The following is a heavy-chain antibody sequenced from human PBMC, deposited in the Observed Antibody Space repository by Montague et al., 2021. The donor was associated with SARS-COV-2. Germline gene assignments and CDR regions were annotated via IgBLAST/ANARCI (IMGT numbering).Heavy chain of an antibody. V-gene: IGHV4-34*01. CDR2: INQSGRT. D-gene: IGHD5-24*01. CDR1: GGSFSGYY. CDR3: ARDRGGWLQLEAYFDY. J-gene: IGHJ4*02. Sequence: SETLSLTCAVYGGSFSGYYWSWIRQPPEKGLEWIGEINQSGRTNNNPSLKSRVIISVDTSKNQFSLKLNSMTAADTAVYYCARDRGGWLQLEAYFDYWGQGTLVTVPS.